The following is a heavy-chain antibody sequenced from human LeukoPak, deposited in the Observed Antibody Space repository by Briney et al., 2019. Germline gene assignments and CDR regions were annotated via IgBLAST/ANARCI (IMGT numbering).Heavy chain of an antibody. J-gene: IGHJ4*02. CDR2: INHSGST. D-gene: IGHD4-17*01. CDR3: ERSDYGDYEGQYYFDY. Sequence: SETLSLTCAVYGGSFSGYYWSWIRLPPGKGLEWIGEINHSGSTNYNPSLKSRVTISVDTSENQFSLKVSSVTAADTAVYYCERSDYGDYEGQYYFDYWGQGTLVTVSS. CDR1: GGSFSGYY. V-gene: IGHV4-34*01.